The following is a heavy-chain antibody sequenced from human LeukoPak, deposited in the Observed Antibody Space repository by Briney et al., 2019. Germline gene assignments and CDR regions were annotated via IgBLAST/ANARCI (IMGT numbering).Heavy chain of an antibody. CDR3: ARDLFGYSSGFDTNDY. D-gene: IGHD6-19*01. J-gene: IGHJ4*02. V-gene: IGHV1-18*01. Sequence: ASVTVSCTASGYTFTSYGINWVRQAPGQGLEWMGWISAYNGNTNYAQQLQGRVTMTTDTSTSTAYMELRSLRSDDTAVYYCARDLFGYSSGFDTNDYWGQGTLVTVSS. CDR2: ISAYNGNT. CDR1: GYTFTSYG.